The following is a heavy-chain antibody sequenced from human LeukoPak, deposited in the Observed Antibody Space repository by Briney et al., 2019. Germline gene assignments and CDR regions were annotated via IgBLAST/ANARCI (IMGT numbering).Heavy chain of an antibody. CDR1: GFTFSSYA. Sequence: GGPLRLSCTASGFTFSSYAMNWVRQAPGKGLEWVSGIGAGGTFTYYADSVKGRFTISRDNSRNTLYLQMNSLRADDTAVYYCARFRLYGDSAGRLDYWGQGTLVTVSS. CDR2: IGAGGTFT. J-gene: IGHJ4*02. CDR3: ARFRLYGDSAGRLDY. D-gene: IGHD4-17*01. V-gene: IGHV3-23*01.